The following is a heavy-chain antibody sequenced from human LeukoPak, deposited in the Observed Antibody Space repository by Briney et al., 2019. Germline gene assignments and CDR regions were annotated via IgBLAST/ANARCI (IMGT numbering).Heavy chain of an antibody. D-gene: IGHD4-23*01. V-gene: IGHV4-34*01. CDR1: GGSFSGYY. CDR2: INHSGST. CDR3: ARRWRLPYDMDV. Sequence: PSETLSLTCAVYGGSFSGYYWSWIRQPPGKGLEWIGEINHSGSTNYNPSLKSRVTISVDTSKNQFSLKLSSVTAADTAVYYCARRWRLPYDMDVWGQGTTVTVSS. J-gene: IGHJ6*02.